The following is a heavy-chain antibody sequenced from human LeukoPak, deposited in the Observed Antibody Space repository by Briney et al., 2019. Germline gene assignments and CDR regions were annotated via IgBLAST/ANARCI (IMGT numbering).Heavy chain of an antibody. CDR3: ARVPVGATTFGEYYFDY. J-gene: IGHJ4*02. CDR1: GYTVTGYY. Sequence: GASVKVSCKASGYTVTGYYMHWVRQAPGQGLEWMGWINPNSGGTNYAQKFQGRVTMTRDTSISTAYMELSRLRSDDTAVYYCARVPVGATTFGEYYFDYWGQGTLVTVSS. CDR2: INPNSGGT. V-gene: IGHV1-2*02. D-gene: IGHD1-26*01.